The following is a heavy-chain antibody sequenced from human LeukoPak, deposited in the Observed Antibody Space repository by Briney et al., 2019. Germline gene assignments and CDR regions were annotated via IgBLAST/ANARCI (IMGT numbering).Heavy chain of an antibody. J-gene: IGHJ4*02. CDR1: GYSISSGYY. CDR2: IYHSGST. D-gene: IGHD5/OR15-5a*01. CDR3: ARANRVSLYYFDY. Sequence: SEALSLTCTVSGYSISSGYYWGWIRQPPGKGLEWIGSIYHSGSTYYNPSLKSRVTISVDTSKNQFSLKLSSVTAADTAVYYCARANRVSLYYFDYWGQGTLVTVSS. V-gene: IGHV4-38-2*02.